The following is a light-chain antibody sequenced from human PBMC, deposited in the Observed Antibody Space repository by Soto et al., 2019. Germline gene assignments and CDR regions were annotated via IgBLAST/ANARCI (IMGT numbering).Light chain of an antibody. J-gene: IGKJ1*01. CDR2: KAS. CDR3: QQCTNYPWT. Sequence: DIQMTQSPSTLSGSVVDRVTITCLASQTISSWLAWYQQKPGKAPKLLIYKASTLKSGVPSRFSGSGSGTEFTLTISSLQPDDFATYYCQQCTNYPWTFGQGTKVDIK. CDR1: QTISSW. V-gene: IGKV1-5*03.